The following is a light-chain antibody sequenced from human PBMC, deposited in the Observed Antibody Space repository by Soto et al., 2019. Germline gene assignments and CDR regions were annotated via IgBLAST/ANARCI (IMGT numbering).Light chain of an antibody. CDR2: QVS. V-gene: IGKV2-30*01. J-gene: IGKJ1*01. CDR3: MQGRHWPPWT. CDR1: QSLVYSDGNTY. Sequence: DVVMTQSPLSLPVTLGQPASISCRSSQSLVYSDGNTYLNWFQQRPGQSPRRLIYQVSNRDSGVTDRVSGSGSGTDFTRKISTVEAEDVGVYYCMQGRHWPPWTFGQGTKVEI.